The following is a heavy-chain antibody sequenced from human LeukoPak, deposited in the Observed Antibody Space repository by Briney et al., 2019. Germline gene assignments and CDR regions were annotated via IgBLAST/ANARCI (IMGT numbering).Heavy chain of an antibody. CDR3: AKSGYSYSNFDY. V-gene: IGHV3-30*18. J-gene: IGHJ4*02. D-gene: IGHD5-18*01. CDR1: GFTFSSYG. Sequence: PGRSLRLSCAASGFTFSSYGMHWVRQAPGKGLEWVAVISYDGSNKYYADSVKGRFTISRDNSKNTLYLQMNSLRAEDTAVYYCAKSGYSYSNFDYWGQGTLVTVSS. CDR2: ISYDGSNK.